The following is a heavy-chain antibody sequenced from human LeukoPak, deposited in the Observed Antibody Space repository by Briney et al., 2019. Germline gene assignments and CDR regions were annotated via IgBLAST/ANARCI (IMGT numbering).Heavy chain of an antibody. CDR3: ARGGPPYDFWSGYSFGP. D-gene: IGHD3-3*01. Sequence: SETLSLTCTVSGGSISSYYWSWIRQPPGKGLEWIGYIYYSGSTNYNPSLKNRVTISVDTSKNQFSLKLSSVTAADTAVYYCARGGPPYDFWSGYSFGPWGQGTLVTVSS. CDR2: IYYSGST. J-gene: IGHJ5*02. V-gene: IGHV4-59*01. CDR1: GGSISSYY.